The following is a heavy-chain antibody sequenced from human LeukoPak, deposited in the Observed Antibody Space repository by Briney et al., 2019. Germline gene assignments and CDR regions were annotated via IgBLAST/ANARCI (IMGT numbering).Heavy chain of an antibody. V-gene: IGHV1-2*02. D-gene: IGHD2-21*02. Sequence: ASVKVSCKTSGYTFATYFMHWVRQAPGQGLEWMGYIKPNSGVTNYAQTIRGRVTMTWDTSISTAYIELSGLTSDDTAIYYCARPTYCGSDCYFNFDYWGPGTLVTVSS. CDR1: GYTFATYF. J-gene: IGHJ4*02. CDR3: ARPTYCGSDCYFNFDY. CDR2: IKPNSGVT.